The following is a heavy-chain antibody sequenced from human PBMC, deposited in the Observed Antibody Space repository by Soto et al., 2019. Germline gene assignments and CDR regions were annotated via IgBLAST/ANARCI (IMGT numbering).Heavy chain of an antibody. CDR3: ARHGGNKFDY. CDR2: MHYSGNT. CDR1: GGSIISDHYY. Sequence: QPQLQESGPGLVKPSETLSLTCTVSGGSIISDHYYWAWIRQPPGKGLEWIGNMHYSGNTYQNPSLTIRVTIFVDTSKNQFSLHLISLTDADPAVYYCARHGGNKFDYWGQGTLVTVSS. D-gene: IGHD1-26*01. V-gene: IGHV4-39*01. J-gene: IGHJ4*02.